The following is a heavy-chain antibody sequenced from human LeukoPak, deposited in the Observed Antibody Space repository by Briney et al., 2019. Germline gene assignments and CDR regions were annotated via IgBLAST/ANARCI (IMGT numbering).Heavy chain of an antibody. CDR1: GFTFDDYA. J-gene: IGHJ4*02. CDR3: AKGTGRYWTFFDY. CDR2: ISWNSGSI. V-gene: IGHV3-9*01. D-gene: IGHD1-26*01. Sequence: PGGSLRLSCAASGFTFDDYAIHWVRQGPGKGLEWVSGISWNSGSIDYAESVKGRFTISRDNAKNSLYLQMSSLRPEDTALYYCAKGTGRYWTFFDYWGRGTLVTVST.